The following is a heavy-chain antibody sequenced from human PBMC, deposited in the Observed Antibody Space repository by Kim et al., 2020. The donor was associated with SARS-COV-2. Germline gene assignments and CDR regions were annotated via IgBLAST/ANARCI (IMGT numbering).Heavy chain of an antibody. D-gene: IGHD4-17*01. Sequence: SVKVSCKASGGTFSSYAISWVRQAPGQGLEWMGGIIPIFGTANYAQKFQGRVTITADESTSTAYMELSSLRSEDTAVYYCARDVGYGDYYYYGMDVWGQGTTVTVSS. CDR2: IIPIFGTA. CDR1: GGTFSSYA. J-gene: IGHJ6*02. V-gene: IGHV1-69*13. CDR3: ARDVGYGDYYYYGMDV.